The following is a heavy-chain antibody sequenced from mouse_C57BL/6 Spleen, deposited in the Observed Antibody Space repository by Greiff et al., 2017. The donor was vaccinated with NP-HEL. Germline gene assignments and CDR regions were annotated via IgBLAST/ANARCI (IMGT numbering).Heavy chain of an antibody. CDR3: ARSPPRLITTVVATDYAMDY. CDR1: GYAFTNYL. V-gene: IGHV1-54*01. CDR2: INPGSGGT. Sequence: QVQLQQSGAELVRPGTSVKVSCKASGYAFTNYLIEWVKQRPGQGLEWIGVINPGSGGTNYNEKFKGKATLTADKSSSTAYMQLSSLTSEDSAVYFCARSPPRLITTVVATDYAMDYWGQGTSVTVSS. J-gene: IGHJ4*01. D-gene: IGHD1-1*01.